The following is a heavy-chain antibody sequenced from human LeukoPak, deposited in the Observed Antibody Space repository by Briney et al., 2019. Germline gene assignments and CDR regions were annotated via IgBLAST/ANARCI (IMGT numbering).Heavy chain of an antibody. D-gene: IGHD3-10*01. CDR3: VRHYGRPFDY. Sequence: GESLKISCQGSGYSFADQWIAWVRQMPGKGLEYMGIIFPGDSDTRYSPSFQSQVTMSADKSMSTAFLQWSSLKASDTAIYYCVRHYGRPFDYWGQGTLVTVSS. CDR2: IFPGDSDT. V-gene: IGHV5-51*01. J-gene: IGHJ4*02. CDR1: GYSFADQW.